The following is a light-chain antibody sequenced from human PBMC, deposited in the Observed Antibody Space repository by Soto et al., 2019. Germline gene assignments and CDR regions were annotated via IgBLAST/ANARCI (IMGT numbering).Light chain of an antibody. CDR1: TGAVTSAHY. CDR2: DTS. CDR3: FLSYSGARKV. J-gene: IGLJ2*01. Sequence: QAVVTQETSLTVSPGETVTLTCGSSTGAVTSAHYPYWFQQRPGQAPRTLIYDTSNKHSRTPARFSGSLLGGKAALTLSGAQPEDEAEYYCFLSYSGARKVFGGGTKVTVL. V-gene: IGLV7-46*01.